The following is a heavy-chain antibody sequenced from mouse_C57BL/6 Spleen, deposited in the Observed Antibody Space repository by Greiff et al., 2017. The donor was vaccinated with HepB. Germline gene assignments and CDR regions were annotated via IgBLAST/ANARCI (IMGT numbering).Heavy chain of an antibody. CDR3: ARNDYAWFAY. J-gene: IGHJ3*01. V-gene: IGHV1-18*01. CDR1: GYTFTDYN. D-gene: IGHD2-4*01. CDR2: INPNNGGT. Sequence: EVKLQQSGPELVKPGASVKIPCKASGYTFTDYNMDWVKQSHGKSLEWIGDINPNNGGTIYNQKFKGKATLTVDKSSSTAYMELRSLTSEDTAVYYCARNDYAWFAYWGQGTLVTVSA.